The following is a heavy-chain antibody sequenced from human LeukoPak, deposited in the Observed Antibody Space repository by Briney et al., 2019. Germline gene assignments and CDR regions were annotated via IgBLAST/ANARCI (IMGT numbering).Heavy chain of an antibody. CDR1: GFTFSNYD. D-gene: IGHD6-13*01. CDR2: IGTAGDL. V-gene: IGHV3-13*05. CDR3: TSGHSRDY. Sequence: GGSLRLTCAASGFTFSNYDMYWVRQPTGRGLEWVSTIGTAGDLYYADSVKGRFTISRDNAKTSLFLHMNSLTAGDTAIYYCTSGHSRDYWGQGTLVTVSS. J-gene: IGHJ4*02.